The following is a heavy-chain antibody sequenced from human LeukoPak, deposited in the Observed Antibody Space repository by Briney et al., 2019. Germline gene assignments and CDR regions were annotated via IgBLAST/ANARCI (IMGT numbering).Heavy chain of an antibody. CDR3: ARAVNYDFWSGYYP. D-gene: IGHD3-3*01. V-gene: IGHV4-30-4*08. Sequence: SETLSLTCTVSGGSISSGDYYWSWIRQPPGKGLEWIGYIYYSGSTYYNPSLKSRVTISVDTSKNQFSLELSSVTAADTAVYYCARAVNYDFWSGYYPWGQGTLVTVSS. CDR1: GGSISSGDYY. CDR2: IYYSGST. J-gene: IGHJ4*02.